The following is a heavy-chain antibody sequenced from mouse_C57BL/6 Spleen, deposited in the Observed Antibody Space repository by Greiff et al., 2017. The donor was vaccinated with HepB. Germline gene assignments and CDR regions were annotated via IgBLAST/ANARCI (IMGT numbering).Heavy chain of an antibody. CDR2: ISSGGDYI. J-gene: IGHJ4*01. CDR1: GFTFSSYA. V-gene: IGHV5-9-1*02. Sequence: EVHLVESGEGLVKPGGSLKLSCAASGFTFSSYAMSWVRQTPEKRLEWVAYISSGGDYIYYADTVKGRFTISRDNARNTLYLQMSSLKSEDTAMYYSTRDPGGEYYYAMDYWGQGTSVTVSS. CDR3: TRDPGGEYYYAMDY.